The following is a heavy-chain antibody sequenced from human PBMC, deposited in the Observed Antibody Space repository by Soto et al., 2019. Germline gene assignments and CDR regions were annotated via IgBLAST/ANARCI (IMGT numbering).Heavy chain of an antibody. CDR3: AVDAQCSSNTGPGALDI. V-gene: IGHV3-15*01. J-gene: IGHJ3*02. D-gene: IGHD2-2*01. CDR2: IKRKSDGETT. CDR1: GFTFSHVW. Sequence: EVQLVESGGDLVKPGGSLRLSCAASGFTFSHVWMTWVRQAPGKGLEWVGRIKRKSDGETTDYALPVKGRFTISRDDVKSTLYLQMSSLKIEDTAVYYCAVDAQCSSNTGPGALDIWGQGTMVAVS.